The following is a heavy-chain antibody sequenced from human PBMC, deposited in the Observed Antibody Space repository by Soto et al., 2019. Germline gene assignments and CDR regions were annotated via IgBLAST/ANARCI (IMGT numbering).Heavy chain of an antibody. CDR2: TSPMFGAA. V-gene: IGHV1-69*18. J-gene: IGHJ4*02. CDR3: AREVQVHTPEFVY. Sequence: QVQLVQSGAEMKKPGSSVKVSCQSSGGTFNTYARNWVRRAPGQGPEGMGKTSPMFGAANYAPKFQDRVTITAEESTGTSYMKLSSLTSEDTALYFCAREVQVHTPEFVYWGQGTLVTVSS. D-gene: IGHD3-10*01. CDR1: GGTFNTYA.